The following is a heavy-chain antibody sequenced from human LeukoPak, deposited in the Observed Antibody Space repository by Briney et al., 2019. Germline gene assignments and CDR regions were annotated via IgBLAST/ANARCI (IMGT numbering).Heavy chain of an antibody. CDR2: LYTGGET. V-gene: IGHV3-53*01. D-gene: IGHD3-10*01. CDR3: AGGFAPAYYYGGFDY. J-gene: IGHJ4*02. Sequence: PGGSLRLSCAASGFSVSDNYMIWVRQAPGKGLEWVSLLYTGGETNYADSVKGRFTMSRDTSKNTVSLQMNSLRAEATAVYYCAGGFAPAYYYGGFDYWGQGTLVSVSS. CDR1: GFSVSDNY.